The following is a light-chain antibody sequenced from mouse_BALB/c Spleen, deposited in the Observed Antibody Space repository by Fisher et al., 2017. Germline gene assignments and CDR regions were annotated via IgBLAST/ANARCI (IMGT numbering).Light chain of an antibody. CDR3: QQRSSYPFT. V-gene: IGKV4-59*01. Sequence: IVLTQSTAIMSASPGEKVTMTCSASSSVSYIHWYQQKSGTSPKRWIYDTSKLASGVPARFSGSGSVTSYSLTISRMEAEDAATYYCQQRSSYPFTFGSGTKLEIK. J-gene: IGKJ4*01. CDR1: SSVSY. CDR2: DTS.